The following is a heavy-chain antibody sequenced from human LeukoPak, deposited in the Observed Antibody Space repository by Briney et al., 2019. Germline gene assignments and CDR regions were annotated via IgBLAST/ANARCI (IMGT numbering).Heavy chain of an antibody. CDR1: GFTFSAFA. D-gene: IGHD1-26*01. V-gene: IGHV3-23*01. Sequence: PGGSLRLSCAASGFTFSAFAMNWVRQAPGKGLEWVSTIRDNGDSTYYSNSVKGRFTISRDNSKDTLFLQMNSLRAEDTAVYLCARPTSGSYSHYYALDVWGQGTTVTVSS. J-gene: IGHJ6*02. CDR3: ARPTSGSYSHYYALDV. CDR2: IRDNGDST.